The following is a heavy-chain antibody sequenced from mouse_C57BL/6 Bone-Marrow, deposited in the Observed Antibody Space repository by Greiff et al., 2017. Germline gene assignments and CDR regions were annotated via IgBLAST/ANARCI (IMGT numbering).Heavy chain of an antibody. D-gene: IGHD4-1*01. CDR2: ITPSSGYT. Sequence: VQLVESGAELAKPGASVKLSCKASGYTFTSYWMHWVKQRPGQGLEWIGYITPSSGYTKYNQKFKDKATLTADKSSSTAYMQLSSLTYEDSAVYYCARSPLGRPWYFDVWGTGTTVTVSS. CDR1: GYTFTSYW. V-gene: IGHV1-7*01. J-gene: IGHJ1*03. CDR3: ARSPLGRPWYFDV.